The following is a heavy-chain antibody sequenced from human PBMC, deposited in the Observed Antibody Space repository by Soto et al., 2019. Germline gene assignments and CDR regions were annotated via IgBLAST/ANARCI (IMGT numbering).Heavy chain of an antibody. CDR3: ARGTLCSIVVVPPSRPFFDY. CDR1: GGSFSGYY. CDR2: INHSGST. Sequence: LSLTCAVYGGSFSGYYWSWIRQPPGKGLEWIGEINHSGSTNYNPSLKSRVTISVDTSKNQFSLKLSSVTAADTAVYYCARGTLCSIVVVPPSRPFFDYWGQGTLVTVSS. J-gene: IGHJ4*02. D-gene: IGHD2-2*01. V-gene: IGHV4-34*01.